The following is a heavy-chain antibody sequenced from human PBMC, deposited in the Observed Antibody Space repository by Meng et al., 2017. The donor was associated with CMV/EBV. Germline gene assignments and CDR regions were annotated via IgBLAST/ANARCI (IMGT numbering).Heavy chain of an antibody. Sequence: SQTLSLTCTVSGGSVSSGSYYWSWIRQPPGKGLEWIGYIYYSGSTNYNPSLKSRVTISVDTSKNQSSLKLSSVTAADTAVYYCARDQGYCSSTSCLEGAFDIWGQGTMVTVSS. CDR3: ARDQGYCSSTSCLEGAFDI. J-gene: IGHJ3*02. CDR2: IYYSGST. D-gene: IGHD2-2*01. CDR1: GGSVSSGSYY. V-gene: IGHV4-61*01.